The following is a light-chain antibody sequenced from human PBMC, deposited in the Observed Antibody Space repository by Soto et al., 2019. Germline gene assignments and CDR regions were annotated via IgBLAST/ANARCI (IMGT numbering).Light chain of an antibody. V-gene: IGKV3-15*01. Sequence: EILMTQSPATLSVSSGERATLSCRASQSVSSDLAWYQHHPGRAPRLLIYGASTRVTGTPPRFSGSGSGTEFTLTITSLQAEDFAVYYCQHYHGWPFTFGQGTKLEMK. J-gene: IGKJ2*01. CDR2: GAS. CDR3: QHYHGWPFT. CDR1: QSVSSD.